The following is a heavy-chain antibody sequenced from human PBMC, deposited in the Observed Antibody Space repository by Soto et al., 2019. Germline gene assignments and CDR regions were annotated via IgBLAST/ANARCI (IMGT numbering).Heavy chain of an antibody. CDR1: GGSISSRTSY. V-gene: IGHV4-31*03. CDR3: GRGGGGGVDC. CDR2: IYYGGDS. J-gene: IGHJ4*02. Sequence: QVQLQESGPGLVKPSQTLSLTCTVSGGSISSRTSYWSWIRQHPGKGLEWIGYIYYGGDSFYNPSLKVRLTKAIDPAETHFPLKLNSGTAADPAVYLGGRGGGGGVDCWGQGTLVTVAS. D-gene: IGHD1-26*01.